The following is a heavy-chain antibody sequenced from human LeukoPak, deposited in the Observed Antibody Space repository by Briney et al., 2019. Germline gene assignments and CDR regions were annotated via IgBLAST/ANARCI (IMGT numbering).Heavy chain of an antibody. CDR3: ARVTYRSSSPFFNF. J-gene: IGHJ4*02. CDR1: GDSFNNTNYY. V-gene: IGHV4-39*07. D-gene: IGHD6-6*01. Sequence: PSETLSLTCNVPGDSFNNTNYYWAWIRQPPGKGLEWIGSINYRGNTYFNPSLKSRITLSVDSSMNQFSLKLTSVTAADTAMFFCARVTYRSSSPFFNFWGQGTLVTVSS. CDR2: INYRGNT.